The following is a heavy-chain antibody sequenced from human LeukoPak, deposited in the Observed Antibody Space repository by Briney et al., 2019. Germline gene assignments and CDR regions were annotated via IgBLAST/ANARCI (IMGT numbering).Heavy chain of an antibody. J-gene: IGHJ4*02. CDR2: ISSSSSYI. CDR3: AIGSGLRFDY. Sequence: GGSLRLSCAASGFTFGSYSMNWVRQAPGKGLEWVSSISSSSSYIYYADSVKGRFTISRDNAKNSLYLQMNSLRAEDTAVYYCAIGSGLRFDYWGQGTLVTVSS. CDR1: GFTFGSYS. D-gene: IGHD3-3*01. V-gene: IGHV3-21*01.